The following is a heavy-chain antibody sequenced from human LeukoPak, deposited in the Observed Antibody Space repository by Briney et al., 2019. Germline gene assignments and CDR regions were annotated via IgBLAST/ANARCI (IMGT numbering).Heavy chain of an antibody. D-gene: IGHD3-9*01. Sequence: RASVKVSCKASGYTFTGYYMHWVRQAPGQGLEWMGWINPNSGGTNYAQKFQGRVTMTRDTSISTVYMELSRLRSDDTAVYYCVRVSYDIVDYWGQGTLVTVSS. CDR2: INPNSGGT. J-gene: IGHJ4*02. CDR1: GYTFTGYY. CDR3: VRVSYDIVDY. V-gene: IGHV1-2*02.